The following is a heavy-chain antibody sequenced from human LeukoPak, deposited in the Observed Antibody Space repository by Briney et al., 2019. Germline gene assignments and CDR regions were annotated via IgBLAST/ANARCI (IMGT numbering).Heavy chain of an antibody. CDR3: AREVGAYFLAGGAFDI. D-gene: IGHD1-26*01. CDR2: ISSSSSTI. CDR1: GFTFSSYS. Sequence: GGSLRLSCAASGFTFSSYSMNWVRQAPGKGLEWVSYISSSSSTIYYADSVKGRFTISRDNAKNSLYLQMNSLRAEDTAVYYCAREVGAYFLAGGAFDIWGQGTMVTVSS. J-gene: IGHJ3*02. V-gene: IGHV3-48*04.